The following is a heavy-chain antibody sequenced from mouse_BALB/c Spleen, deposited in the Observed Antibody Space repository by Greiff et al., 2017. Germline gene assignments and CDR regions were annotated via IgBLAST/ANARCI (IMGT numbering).Heavy chain of an antibody. CDR1: GFAFSSYD. Sequence: EVNVVESGGGLVKPGGSLKLSCAASGFAFSSYDMSWVRQTPEKRLEWVAYISSGGGSTYYPDTVKGRFTISRDNAKNTLYLQMSSLKSEDTAMYYCARHAREGYDDFDYWGQGTTLTVSS. V-gene: IGHV5-12-1*01. CDR3: ARHAREGYDDFDY. CDR2: ISSGGGST. D-gene: IGHD2-2*01. J-gene: IGHJ2*01.